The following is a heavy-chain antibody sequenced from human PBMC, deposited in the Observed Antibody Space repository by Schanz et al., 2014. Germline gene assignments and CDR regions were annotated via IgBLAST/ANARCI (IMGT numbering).Heavy chain of an antibody. D-gene: IGHD3-3*02. CDR1: GGPFSGYF. V-gene: IGHV4-34*01. CDR3: ARHLVNAYGMDV. J-gene: IGHJ6*02. CDR2: IHHSGSI. Sequence: QVQLQQWGAGLLKPSETLSLTCAVYGGPFSGYFWSWIRQSPGKGLQWIGEIHHSGSIIYNPSLRFGITIARDTSKHQFSLKVPSVTAADTSVYYCARHLVNAYGMDVWGQGTAVTVSS.